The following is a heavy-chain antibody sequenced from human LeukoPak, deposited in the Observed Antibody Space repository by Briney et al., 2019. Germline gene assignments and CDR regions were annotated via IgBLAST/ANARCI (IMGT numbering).Heavy chain of an antibody. CDR3: ARNYLGITMVRGVIIENAFDI. CDR2: IYYSGST. D-gene: IGHD3-10*01. CDR1: GGSISSYY. Sequence: PSETLSLTCTVSGGSISSYYWSWIRQPPGKGLEWIGYIYYSGSTNYKPSLKSRVTISVDTSKNQFSLKLSSVTAADTAVYYCARNYLGITMVRGVIIENAFDIWGQGTMVTVSS. J-gene: IGHJ3*02. V-gene: IGHV4-59*08.